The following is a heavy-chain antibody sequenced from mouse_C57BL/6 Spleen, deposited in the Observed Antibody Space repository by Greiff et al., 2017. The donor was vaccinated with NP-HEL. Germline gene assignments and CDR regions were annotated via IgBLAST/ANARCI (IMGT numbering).Heavy chain of an antibody. CDR2: IDPNSGGT. J-gene: IGHJ2*01. CDR1: GYTFTSYW. Sequence: QVQLQQSGAELVKPGASVKLSCKASGYTFTSYWMHWVKQRPGRGLEWIGRIDPNSGGTKYNEKFKSKATLTVDKPSSTAYMQLSSLTSEDSAVYYCARSGGIVTTVVATGFDYWGQGTTLTVSS. CDR3: ARSGGIVTTVVATGFDY. V-gene: IGHV1-72*01. D-gene: IGHD1-1*01.